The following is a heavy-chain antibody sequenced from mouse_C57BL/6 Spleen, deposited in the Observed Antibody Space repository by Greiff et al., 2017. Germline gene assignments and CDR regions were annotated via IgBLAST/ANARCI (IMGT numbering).Heavy chain of an antibody. J-gene: IGHJ2*01. Sequence: QVQLQQPGAELVRPGTSVKLSCKASGYTFTSYWMHWVKQRPGQGLEWIGVIDPSDSYTKYNQKFNGKATLTVDTSSSTAYMQLSSLTSEDSAVYYCARRGYFDDGYYPFDYWGQGTTLTVSS. CDR3: ARRGYFDDGYYPFDY. CDR1: GYTFTSYW. D-gene: IGHD2-3*01. V-gene: IGHV1-59*01. CDR2: IDPSDSYT.